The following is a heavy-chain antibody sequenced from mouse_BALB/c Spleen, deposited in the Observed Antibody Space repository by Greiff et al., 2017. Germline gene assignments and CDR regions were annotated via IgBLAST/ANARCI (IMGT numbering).Heavy chain of an antibody. CDR2: ISSGGSYT. Sequence: EVQLVESGGGLVKPGGSLKLSCAASGFTFSSYTMSWVRQTPEKRLEWVATISSGGSYTYYPDSVKGRFTISRDNAKNTLYLQMSSLKSEDTAMYYCTRHRGYDDDGTGYAMDYWGQGTSVTVSS. V-gene: IGHV5-6-4*01. D-gene: IGHD2-4*01. CDR3: TRHRGYDDDGTGYAMDY. J-gene: IGHJ4*01. CDR1: GFTFSSYT.